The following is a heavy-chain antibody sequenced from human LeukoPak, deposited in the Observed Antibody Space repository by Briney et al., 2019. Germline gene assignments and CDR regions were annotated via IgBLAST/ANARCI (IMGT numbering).Heavy chain of an antibody. CDR3: ASGGYSGYENRD. V-gene: IGHV3-30*04. CDR1: GFTFSSYA. D-gene: IGHD5-12*01. J-gene: IGHJ4*02. Sequence: PGGSLRLSCAASGFTFSSYAMHWVRQAPGKGLEWVAVISYDGSNKYCADSVKGRFTISRDNSKNTLYLQMNSLRAEDTAVYYCASGGYSGYENRDWGQGTLVTVSS. CDR2: ISYDGSNK.